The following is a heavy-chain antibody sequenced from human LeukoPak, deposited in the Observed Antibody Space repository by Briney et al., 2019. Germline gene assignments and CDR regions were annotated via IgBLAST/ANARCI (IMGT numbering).Heavy chain of an antibody. Sequence: GASVKVSCTASGYTFTGYYMHWVRQAPGQGLEWMGWINPNSGGTNYAQKFQGRVTMTRDTSISTAYMELSRLRSDDTAVYYGARDLRNSGYEYYYYYMDVWGKGTTVTVSS. CDR3: ARDLRNSGYEYYYYYMDV. CDR1: GYTFTGYY. CDR2: INPNSGGT. J-gene: IGHJ6*03. D-gene: IGHD5-12*01. V-gene: IGHV1-2*02.